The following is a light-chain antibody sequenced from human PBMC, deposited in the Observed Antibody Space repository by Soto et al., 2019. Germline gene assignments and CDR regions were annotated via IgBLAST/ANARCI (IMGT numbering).Light chain of an antibody. V-gene: IGKV3-11*01. J-gene: IGKJ4*01. CDR3: KQRNEWPLT. Sequence: ETVLTQSPATLSLSPGERATLSCRASQSVGSSLAWYQQKPGQAHRLLINGASNRATGIQARFSGSGSGTDFALTITSLEPEDFAVYYCKQRNEWPLTFGGGTKVDIK. CDR2: GAS. CDR1: QSVGSS.